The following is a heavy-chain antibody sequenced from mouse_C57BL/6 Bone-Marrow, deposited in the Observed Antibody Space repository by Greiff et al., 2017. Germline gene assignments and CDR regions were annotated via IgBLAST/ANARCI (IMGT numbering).Heavy chain of an antibody. CDR2: IDPSDSYT. J-gene: IGHJ2*01. Sequence: QVQLQQPGAELVRPGTSVKLSCKASGYTFTSYWMHWVKQRPGQGLEWIGVIDPSDSYTNYNQKFKGKATLTVATSSSTAYMQLSSLPSEDSAVYDGARGDLWGQGTTLTVSA. D-gene: IGHD3-3*01. CDR1: GYTFTSYW. CDR3: ARGDL. V-gene: IGHV1-59*01.